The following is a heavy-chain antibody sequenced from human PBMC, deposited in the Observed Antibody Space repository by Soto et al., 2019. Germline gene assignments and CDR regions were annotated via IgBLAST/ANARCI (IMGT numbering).Heavy chain of an antibody. J-gene: IGHJ6*02. CDR2: IYYSGST. V-gene: IGHV4-59*01. Sequence: PSETLSHTYTVSGGSISSYYWSWIRQTPGKGLEWIGYIYYSGSTNYNPSLKSRVTISVDTSKNQFSLKLSSVTAADTAVYYCARSRKYYDFWSGPLGYYYYGMDVWGQGTTVTVSS. CDR3: ARSRKYYDFWSGPLGYYYYGMDV. D-gene: IGHD3-3*01. CDR1: GGSISSYY.